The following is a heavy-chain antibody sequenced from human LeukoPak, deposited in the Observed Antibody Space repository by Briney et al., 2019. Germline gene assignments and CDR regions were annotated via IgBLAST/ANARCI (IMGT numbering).Heavy chain of an antibody. V-gene: IGHV3-23*01. Sequence: GGSLRFSCATSGSTFSSYAMTWVRQAPGKGLEGVSTISASGGNTYYADSVKGRFTISRDNSKNTLFLQMNSLRAEDTAVYSCAKARLGRGDCCPFEFWGRGTLVTVSS. J-gene: IGHJ4*02. CDR3: AKARLGRGDCCPFEF. CDR2: ISASGGNT. CDR1: GSTFSSYA. D-gene: IGHD2-21*02.